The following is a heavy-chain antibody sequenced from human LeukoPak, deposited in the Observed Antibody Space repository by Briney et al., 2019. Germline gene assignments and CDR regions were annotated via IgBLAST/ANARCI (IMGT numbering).Heavy chain of an antibody. CDR1: GGTFSSYA. Sequence: ATVKVSCKASGGTFSSYAISWVRQAPGQGLEWMGWISAYNGNTNYAQKLQGRVTMTTDTSTSTAYMELRSLRSDDTAVYYCARDLVATITFGYWGQGTLVTVSS. D-gene: IGHD5-12*01. J-gene: IGHJ4*02. CDR2: ISAYNGNT. V-gene: IGHV1-18*01. CDR3: ARDLVATITFGY.